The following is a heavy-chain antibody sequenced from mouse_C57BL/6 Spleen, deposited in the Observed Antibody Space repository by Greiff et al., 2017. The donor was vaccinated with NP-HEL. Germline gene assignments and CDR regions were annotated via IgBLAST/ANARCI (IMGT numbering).Heavy chain of an antibody. D-gene: IGHD1-1*01. J-gene: IGHJ1*03. CDR2: ISYDGSN. V-gene: IGHV3-6*01. Sequence: EVQLQESGPGLVKPSQSLSLTCSVTGYSITSGYYWNWIRQFPGNKLEWMGYISYDGSNNYNPSLKNRISITRDTSKNQFFLKLNSVTTEDTATYYCARYYGSSYEDWYFDVWGTGTTVTVSS. CDR3: ARYYGSSYEDWYFDV. CDR1: GYSITSGYY.